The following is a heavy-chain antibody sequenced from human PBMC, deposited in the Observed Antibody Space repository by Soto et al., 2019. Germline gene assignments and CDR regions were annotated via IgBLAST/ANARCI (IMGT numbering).Heavy chain of an antibody. CDR3: AKDMTVRYCSGGSCYWDAFDI. J-gene: IGHJ3*02. V-gene: IGHV3-23*01. Sequence: GGSLRLSCAASGFTFSSYAMSWVRQAPGKGLEWVSAISGSGGSTYYADSVKGRFTISRDNSKNTLYLQMNSLRAEDTAVYYCAKDMTVRYCSGGSCYWDAFDIWGQGTMVPVS. CDR2: ISGSGGST. CDR1: GFTFSSYA. D-gene: IGHD2-15*01.